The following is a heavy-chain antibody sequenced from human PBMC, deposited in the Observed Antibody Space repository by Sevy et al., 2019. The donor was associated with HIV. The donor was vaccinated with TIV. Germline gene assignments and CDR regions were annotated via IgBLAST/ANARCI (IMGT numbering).Heavy chain of an antibody. CDR3: AREGTYSSSHRRWFDP. CDR2: INPNSGGT. D-gene: IGHD6-13*01. Sequence: ASVKVSCKASGYTFTGYYMHWVRQAPGQGLEWMGWINPNSGGTNYAQKFQGRVTMTRDTSISTAYMELSRLRSDDTAVYYCAREGTYSSSHRRWFDPWGQGTLVTVSS. J-gene: IGHJ5*02. V-gene: IGHV1-2*02. CDR1: GYTFTGYY.